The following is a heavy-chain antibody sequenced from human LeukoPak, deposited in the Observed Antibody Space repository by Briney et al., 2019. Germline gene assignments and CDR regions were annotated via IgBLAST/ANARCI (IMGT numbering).Heavy chain of an antibody. J-gene: IGHJ6*02. CDR2: IIPILGTA. CDR1: GGTFSSYA. CDR3: ARRIAAAGTYGMDV. V-gene: IGHV1-69*04. D-gene: IGHD6-13*01. Sequence: ASVKVSCKASGGTFSSYAISWVRQAPGQGLEWMGRIIPILGTANYAQKFQGRVTITADKSTSTAYMELSSLRSEDTAVYYCARRIAAAGTYGMDVWGQGTTVTVSS.